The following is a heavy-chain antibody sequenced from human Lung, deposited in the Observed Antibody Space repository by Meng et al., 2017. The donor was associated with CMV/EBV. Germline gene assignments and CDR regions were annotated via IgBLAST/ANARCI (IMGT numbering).Heavy chain of an antibody. CDR1: GLTFSTYW. CDR3: TRGFLEGY. CDR2: INRDGSVT. Sequence: SLRLSCAASGLTFSTYWMHWVRQAPGKGLVWVSRINRDGSVTGYADSVKGRFTISRDNAKNTLYLQMNSLRAEDTAVYYCTRGFLEGYWGQGTLVTVSS. D-gene: IGHD3-3*01. J-gene: IGHJ4*02. V-gene: IGHV3-74*01.